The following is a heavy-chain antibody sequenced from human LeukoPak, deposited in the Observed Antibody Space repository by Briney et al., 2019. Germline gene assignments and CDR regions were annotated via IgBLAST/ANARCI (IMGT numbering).Heavy chain of an antibody. J-gene: IGHJ4*02. CDR3: VRDGGVSGYDLLDY. CDR2: INQDGSEE. V-gene: IGHV3-7*01. CDR1: GFTFSSYA. D-gene: IGHD5-12*01. Sequence: GGSLRLSCAASGFTFSSYAMSWVRQAPGKGLEWVAHINQDGSEEHYMDSVKARFTISRGNAKNSLSLQMNSLRAEDTAVYYCVRDGGVSGYDLLDYWGQGTLVTVSS.